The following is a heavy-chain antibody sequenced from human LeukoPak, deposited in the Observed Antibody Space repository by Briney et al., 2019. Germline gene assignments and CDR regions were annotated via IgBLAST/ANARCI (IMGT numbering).Heavy chain of an antibody. Sequence: GASVKVSCKASGYTFTGYYMHWVRQAPGQGLEWMGWINPNSGGTNYAQKFQGRVTMTRDTSISTAYMELSRLRSDDTAVYYCAGARVEMATIGYFDYWGQGTLVTVSS. D-gene: IGHD5-24*01. CDR1: GYTFTGYY. CDR2: INPNSGGT. J-gene: IGHJ4*02. V-gene: IGHV1-2*02. CDR3: AGARVEMATIGYFDY.